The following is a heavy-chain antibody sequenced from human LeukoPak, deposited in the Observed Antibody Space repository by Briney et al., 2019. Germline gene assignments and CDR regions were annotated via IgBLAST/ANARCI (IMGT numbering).Heavy chain of an antibody. Sequence: ASVKVSCKASGYTFTGYYMHWVRQAPGQRLEWMGWINPNSGGTNYAQKFQGRVTMTRDTSISTAYMELSRLRSDDTAVYYCARAYARRYYFDYWGQGTLVTVSS. D-gene: IGHD4-17*01. J-gene: IGHJ4*02. CDR1: GYTFTGYY. CDR2: INPNSGGT. V-gene: IGHV1-2*02. CDR3: ARAYARRYYFDY.